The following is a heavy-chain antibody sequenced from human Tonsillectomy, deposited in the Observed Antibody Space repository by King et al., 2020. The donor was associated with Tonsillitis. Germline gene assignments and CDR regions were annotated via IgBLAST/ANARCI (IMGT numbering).Heavy chain of an antibody. CDR1: GFTVSSNY. CDR2: IYSGGST. J-gene: IGHJ4*02. D-gene: IGHD2-2*01. V-gene: IGHV3-53*02. CDR3: ASSILGYCSSTSCSLDY. Sequence: VQLVETGGGLIQPGGSLRLSCAASGFTVSSNYMSWVRQAPGKGLEGVSVIYSGGSTYYADSVKGRFTISRDNSKNKLYLQMNSLRAGDTAVYYCASSILGYCSSTSCSLDYWGQGTLVTVSS.